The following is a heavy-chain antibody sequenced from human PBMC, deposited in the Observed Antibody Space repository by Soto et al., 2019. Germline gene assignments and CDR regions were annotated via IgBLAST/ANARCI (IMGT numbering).Heavy chain of an antibody. V-gene: IGHV4-4*02. Sequence: QVQLQESGPGLVKPSGTLSLTCAVSGGSISSSNLWTWVRQPPGKGLEWIGEIYHGGSTNYNPSLKSRVTISVDKSKNQFSLRLSSVTAAGTAVYYRARSPRCIAAGGIDYWGQGILVTVSS. D-gene: IGHD6-13*01. CDR2: IYHGGST. J-gene: IGHJ4*02. CDR3: ARSPRCIAAGGIDY. CDR1: GGSISSSNL.